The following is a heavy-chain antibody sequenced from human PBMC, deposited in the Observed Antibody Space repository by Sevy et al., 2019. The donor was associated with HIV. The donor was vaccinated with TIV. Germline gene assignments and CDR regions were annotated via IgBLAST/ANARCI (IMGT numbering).Heavy chain of an antibody. CDR1: GFTFGDYA. CDR2: IRSKAYGGTT. CDR3: TRDPDDYYGSGSYSLFDY. J-gene: IGHJ4*02. Sequence: GGSPRLSCTASGFTFGDYAMSWFRQAPGKGLEWVGFIRSKAYGGTTEYAASVKGRFTISRDDSKSIAYLQMNSLKTEDTAVYYCTRDPDDYYGSGSYSLFDYWGQGTLVTVSS. D-gene: IGHD3-10*01. V-gene: IGHV3-49*03.